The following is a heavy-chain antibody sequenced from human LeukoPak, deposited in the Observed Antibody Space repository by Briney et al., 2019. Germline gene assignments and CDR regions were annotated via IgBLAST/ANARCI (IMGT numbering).Heavy chain of an antibody. V-gene: IGHV3-48*02. CDR2: ISSSSSTI. Sequence: SGGSLRLSYAVSGFSFSTYSMNWLRQAPGKGLEWVAYISSSSSTIFYADSVKGRFTVSRDNAKRSLYLQLNSLREEDTALYYCARDRFYLAGDYQNAGVCLDIGGQGTLVTVSS. CDR1: GFSFSTYS. D-gene: IGHD2/OR15-2a*01. J-gene: IGHJ4*02. CDR3: ARDRFYLAGDYQNAGVCLDI.